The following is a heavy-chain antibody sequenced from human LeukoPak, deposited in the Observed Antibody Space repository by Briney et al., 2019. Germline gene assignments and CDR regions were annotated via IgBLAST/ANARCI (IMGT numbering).Heavy chain of an antibody. J-gene: IGHJ4*02. D-gene: IGHD3-10*01. Sequence: GGSLRLSCAASGFTFSRVAVHWVRHAPGKGLEWVAVISHDGSNTDHTDSVKGRFTIYRDNSKNALYLQMNSLRDEDTAVYYCVMVRGVSFDYWGQGTLVSVSS. CDR1: GFTFSRVA. CDR2: ISHDGSNT. V-gene: IGHV3-30*03. CDR3: VMVRGVSFDY.